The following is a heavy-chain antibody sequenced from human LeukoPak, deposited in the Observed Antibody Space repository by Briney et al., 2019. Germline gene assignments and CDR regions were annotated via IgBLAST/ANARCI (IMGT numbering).Heavy chain of an antibody. D-gene: IGHD3-22*01. V-gene: IGHV5-51*01. J-gene: IGHJ6*03. Sequence: HGESLKISCKGSGYSFTSYWIGWVRQMPGKGLEWMGIIYPGDSDTRYSPSFQGQVTISADKSISTAYLQWSSLKASDTAMYYCARRNYYDSSGYSYHYYYMDVWGKGTTVTVSS. CDR2: IYPGDSDT. CDR1: GYSFTSYW. CDR3: ARRNYYDSSGYSYHYYYMDV.